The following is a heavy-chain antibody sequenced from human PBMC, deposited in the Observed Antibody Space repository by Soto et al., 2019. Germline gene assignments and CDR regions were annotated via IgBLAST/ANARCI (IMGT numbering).Heavy chain of an antibody. CDR3: ARLKTGYYTDYYYYYMDV. D-gene: IGHD3-3*01. V-gene: IGHV4-59*08. CDR2: IYYSGST. J-gene: IGHJ6*03. CDR1: GGSISSYY. Sequence: SETLSLTCTVSGGSISSYYWSWIRQPPGKGLEWIGYIYYSGSTNYNPSLKSRVTISVDTSKNQFSLKLSSVTAADTAVYYCARLKTGYYTDYYYYYMDVWGKGTTVTVSS.